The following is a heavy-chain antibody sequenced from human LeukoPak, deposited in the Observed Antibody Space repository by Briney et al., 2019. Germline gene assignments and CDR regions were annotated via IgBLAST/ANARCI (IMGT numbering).Heavy chain of an antibody. J-gene: IGHJ4*02. CDR3: ARVYRSGGSIDY. D-gene: IGHD2-15*01. V-gene: IGHV3-11*04. Sequence: GGSLRLSCAASGFIFSDYYMTWIRQAPGKGLEWVSYISSSGSTVYYAGSVKGRFTISRDNAKNSLYLQMNSLRAEDTAVYYCARVYRSGGSIDYWGQGTLVTVSS. CDR1: GFIFSDYY. CDR2: ISSSGSTV.